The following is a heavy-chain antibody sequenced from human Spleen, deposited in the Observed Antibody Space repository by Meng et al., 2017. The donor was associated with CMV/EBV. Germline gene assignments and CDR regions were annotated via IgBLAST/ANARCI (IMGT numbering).Heavy chain of an antibody. CDR3: ARSLSTVNHYYFES. V-gene: IGHV3-66*02. J-gene: IGHJ4*02. CDR2: IYSDGST. D-gene: IGHD4-17*01. CDR1: GFTVSRNY. Sequence: GGSLRLSCAASGFTVSRNYMGWVRQAPGKGLEWVSIIYSDGSTYYADSVKGRFTISRDNSKNTLYLQMNSLRAEDTAVYYCARSLSTVNHYYFESWGQGTLVTVSS.